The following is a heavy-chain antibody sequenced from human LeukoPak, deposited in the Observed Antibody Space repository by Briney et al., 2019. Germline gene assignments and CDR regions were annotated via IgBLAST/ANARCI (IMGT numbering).Heavy chain of an antibody. Sequence: GGSLRLSCAASGFTFSSYSMNWVRQAPGKGLEWVSSISSSSSYIYYADSVKGRFTLSRDNAKTSLYLQMNSLRAEDAAVYYCASAGYSSSWYQVYWGQGTLVTVSS. CDR3: ASAGYSSSWYQVY. CDR2: ISSSSSYI. D-gene: IGHD6-13*01. V-gene: IGHV3-21*01. J-gene: IGHJ4*02. CDR1: GFTFSSYS.